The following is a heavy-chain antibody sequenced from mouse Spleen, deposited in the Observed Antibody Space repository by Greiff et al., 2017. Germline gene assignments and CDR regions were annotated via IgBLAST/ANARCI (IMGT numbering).Heavy chain of an antibody. J-gene: IGHJ4*01. CDR3: ARWLWAMDY. CDR2: IDPSDSYT. CDR1: GYTFTSYW. D-gene: IGHD2-2*01. V-gene: IGHV1-50*01. Sequence: VQLQQPGAELVKPGASVKLSCKASGYTFTSYWMQWVKQRPGQGLEWIGEIDPSDSYTNYNQKFKGKATLTVDESSSTAYMQLSSLTSEDSAVYYCARWLWAMDYWGQGTSVTVSS.